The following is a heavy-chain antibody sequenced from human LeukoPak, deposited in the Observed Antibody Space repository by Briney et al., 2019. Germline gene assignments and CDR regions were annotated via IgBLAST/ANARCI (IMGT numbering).Heavy chain of an antibody. D-gene: IGHD2-8*01. Sequence: SVKVSCKASGYTFTSYGISWVRQAPGQGLEWMGGIIPMFGTPNYAQRLQGRVTITADKSTKTAYMELRSLRYEDTAVYFCARAGIPGYCTNVTCSNWLDPWGQGTLVTVSS. V-gene: IGHV1-69*06. J-gene: IGHJ5*02. CDR3: ARAGIPGYCTNVTCSNWLDP. CDR2: IIPMFGTP. CDR1: GYTFTSYG.